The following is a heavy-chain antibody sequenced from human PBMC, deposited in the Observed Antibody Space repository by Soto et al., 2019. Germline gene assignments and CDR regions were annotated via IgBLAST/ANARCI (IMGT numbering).Heavy chain of an antibody. CDR1: GGSISSSNW. D-gene: IGHD2-21*02. Sequence: SETLSLTCAVSGGSISSSNWWSWVRQPPGKGLEWIGEIYHSGSTNYNPSLKSRVTISVDKSKNQFSLKLSSVTAADTAVYYCARDNCGGDCYSGAFDIWGQGTMVTVSS. CDR3: ARDNCGGDCYSGAFDI. J-gene: IGHJ3*02. V-gene: IGHV4-4*02. CDR2: IYHSGST.